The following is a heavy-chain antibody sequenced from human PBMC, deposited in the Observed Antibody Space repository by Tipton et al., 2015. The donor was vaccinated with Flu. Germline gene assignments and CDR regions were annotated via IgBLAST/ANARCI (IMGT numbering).Heavy chain of an antibody. CDR3: ARHERGVSTFP. V-gene: IGHV4-61*09. Sequence: LRLSCTVSGGSISCGSYFWGWIRQPAGEGLEWIGHISTSGSTNYNPSLKSRLTLSVDTSKNQFSLRLTSVTATDTALYYCARHERGVSTFPWGQGTLVTVSS. CDR1: GGSISCGSYF. CDR2: ISTSGST. J-gene: IGHJ5*02. D-gene: IGHD5/OR15-5a*01.